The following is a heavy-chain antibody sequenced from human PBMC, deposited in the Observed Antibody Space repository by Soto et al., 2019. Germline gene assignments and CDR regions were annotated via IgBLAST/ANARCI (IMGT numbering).Heavy chain of an antibody. CDR2: IKQDGSEK. Sequence: EVQLVESGGGLVQPGGSLRLSCAASGFTFSSYWMSWVRQAPGKGLEWVANIKQDGSEKYYVDSVKGRFTISRDNAKNSLYLQMNSLSAEDTAVYYCARDYGDYIGWYFDLWGRGTLVTVSS. J-gene: IGHJ2*01. CDR3: ARDYGDYIGWYFDL. D-gene: IGHD4-17*01. CDR1: GFTFSSYW. V-gene: IGHV3-7*01.